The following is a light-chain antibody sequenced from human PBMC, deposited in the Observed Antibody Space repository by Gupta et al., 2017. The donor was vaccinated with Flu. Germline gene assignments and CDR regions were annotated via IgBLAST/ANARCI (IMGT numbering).Light chain of an antibody. Sequence: EIVLTQSPVTLSLSPGERVTLFCRASQSVSNFLAWYQHKPVQPPRLLIYDASTRDTGVPARFSGSGSGTDFTLTISSLEPEEFAVYYCQQRSHWPPFTFGGGTKVEIK. J-gene: IGKJ4*01. CDR3: QQRSHWPPFT. CDR2: DAS. CDR1: QSVSNF. V-gene: IGKV3-11*01.